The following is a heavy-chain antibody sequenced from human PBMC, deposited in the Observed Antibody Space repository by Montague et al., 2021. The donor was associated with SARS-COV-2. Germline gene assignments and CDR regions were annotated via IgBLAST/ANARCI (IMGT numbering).Heavy chain of an antibody. V-gene: IGHV4-4*07. CDR3: ARERSYVYWYFDL. Sequence: SETLSLTCAVAAGSIRDYYWSWIRQPAGKGLEWIGWIYTTGSSDYSPSXQSRVTMSVDTSKNQVSLRLMSVTAADTALYYCARERSYVYWYFDLWGRGTLVTVSS. CDR2: IYTTGSS. D-gene: IGHD3-16*01. CDR1: AGSIRDYY. J-gene: IGHJ2*01.